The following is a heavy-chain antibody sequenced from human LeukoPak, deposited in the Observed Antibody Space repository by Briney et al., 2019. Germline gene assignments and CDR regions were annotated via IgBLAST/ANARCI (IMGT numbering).Heavy chain of an antibody. CDR2: IYRSGST. V-gene: IGHV4-61*09. Sequence: SQTLSLTCTVSGGSISSGSYYWSWIRQPAGKRLEWIGHIYRSGSTNYNPSLKSRVTISVDTSKNQFSLKLSSVTAADTAVYYCARGRAFDIWGQGTMVTVSS. CDR3: ARGRAFDI. D-gene: IGHD5-24*01. J-gene: IGHJ3*02. CDR1: GGSISSGSYY.